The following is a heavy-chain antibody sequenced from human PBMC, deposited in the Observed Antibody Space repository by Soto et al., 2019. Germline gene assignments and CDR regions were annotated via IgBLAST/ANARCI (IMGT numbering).Heavy chain of an antibody. Sequence: LRLSCAASGFTFSSYGMHWVRQAPGKGLEWVAVISYDGSNKYYADSVKGRFTISRDNSKNTLYLQMNSLRAEDTAVYYCAKGHRYRSSYYYYGMDVWGQGTTVTVSS. CDR3: AKGHRYRSSYYYYGMDV. V-gene: IGHV3-30*18. J-gene: IGHJ6*02. CDR1: GFTFSSYG. CDR2: ISYDGSNK. D-gene: IGHD6-13*01.